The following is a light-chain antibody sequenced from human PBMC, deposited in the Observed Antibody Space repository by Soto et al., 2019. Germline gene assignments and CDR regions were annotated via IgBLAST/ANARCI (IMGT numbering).Light chain of an antibody. V-gene: IGKV3-20*01. CDR1: QSVSSTF. Sequence: EIVLTQSPGTLSLSPGERATLSCRASQSVSSTFLAWYQQKPGQAPGLLLFGASNRASGIPARFSGSGSGTDFTLTISRLEPEDFAVYYCQQYGSSRWTFGQGTKVDIK. CDR3: QQYGSSRWT. CDR2: GAS. J-gene: IGKJ1*01.